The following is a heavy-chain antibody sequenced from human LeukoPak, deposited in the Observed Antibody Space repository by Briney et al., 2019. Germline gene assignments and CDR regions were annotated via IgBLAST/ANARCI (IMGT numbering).Heavy chain of an antibody. Sequence: PSETLSLTCAVSGYSISSGYYWGWIRQPPGKGLEWIASVFHTGSTYYNPSLKSRVTMSVDTSKNQFFLNLNSVTAADTAVYYCAVLGGYWGQGTLVTVSS. V-gene: IGHV4-38-2*01. D-gene: IGHD4/OR15-4a*01. J-gene: IGHJ4*02. CDR2: VFHTGST. CDR3: AVLGGY. CDR1: GYSISSGYY.